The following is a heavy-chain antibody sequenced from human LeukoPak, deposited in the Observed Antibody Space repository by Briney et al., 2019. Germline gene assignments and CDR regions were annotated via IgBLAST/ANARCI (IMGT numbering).Heavy chain of an antibody. CDR3: ARENSSAVAFDI. Sequence: KPSETLSLTCTVSGGSISSYYWRWIRQPPGKGLEWIGYIYYSGSTNYNPSLKSRVTISVDTSKNQLSLKLSSVTAADTAVYYCARENSSAVAFDIWGQGTMVTVSS. V-gene: IGHV4-59*01. CDR2: IYYSGST. CDR1: GGSISSYY. J-gene: IGHJ3*02. D-gene: IGHD6-19*01.